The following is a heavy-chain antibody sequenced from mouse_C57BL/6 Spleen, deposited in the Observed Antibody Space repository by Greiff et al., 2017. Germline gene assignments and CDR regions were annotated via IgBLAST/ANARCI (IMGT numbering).Heavy chain of an antibody. J-gene: IGHJ2*01. CDR3: ASNYYGSRPYYFDY. Sequence: VQLQPSGAELARPGASVKLSCKASGYTFTSSGISWVKQRTGPGLEWIGEIYPRSGNTYYNEKFKGKATLTADKSSSTAYMELRSLTSEDSAVYFCASNYYGSRPYYFDYWGQGTTLTVSS. CDR2: IYPRSGNT. D-gene: IGHD1-1*01. V-gene: IGHV1-81*01. CDR1: GYTFTSSG.